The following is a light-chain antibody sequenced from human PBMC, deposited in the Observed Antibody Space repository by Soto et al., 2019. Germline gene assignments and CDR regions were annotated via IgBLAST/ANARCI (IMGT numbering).Light chain of an antibody. Sequence: EIVMTQSPATLSVSPGERATLSCRASQSVSSNLGWYQQKPGQAPRLLVYDASARATGIPARFSGSGSGTEFTLTVSSLRSEVFAVYYCQQYNNWPPPLTFGGGTKVEIK. CDR1: QSVSSN. CDR2: DAS. J-gene: IGKJ4*01. CDR3: QQYNNWPPPLT. V-gene: IGKV3-15*01.